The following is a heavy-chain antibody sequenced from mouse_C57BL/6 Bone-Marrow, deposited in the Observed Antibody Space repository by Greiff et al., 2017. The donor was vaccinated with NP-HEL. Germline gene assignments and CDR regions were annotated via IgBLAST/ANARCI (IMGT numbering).Heavy chain of an antibody. D-gene: IGHD4-1*01. J-gene: IGHJ4*01. CDR1: GFTFSDYY. CDR2: INYDGSST. V-gene: IGHV5-16*01. CDR3: ARDPLGGYAMDY. Sequence: EVQLQESEGGLVQPGSSMKLSCTASGFTFSDYYMAWVRQVPEKGLEWVANINYDGSSTYYLDSLKSRFIISRDNAKNILYLQMSSLKSEDTATYYCARDPLGGYAMDYWGQGTSVTVSS.